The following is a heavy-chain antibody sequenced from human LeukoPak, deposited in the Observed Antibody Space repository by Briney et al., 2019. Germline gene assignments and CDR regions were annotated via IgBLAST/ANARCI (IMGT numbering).Heavy chain of an antibody. Sequence: GASVKVSCKASGYTFTSYDINWVRQATGQGLEWMGWMNPNSGNTGYAQKFQGRVTMTRNTSISTAYMELSSLRSEDTAVYYCARGLELSGWYLAWYYYGMDVWGQGTTVTVSS. CDR2: MNPNSGNT. V-gene: IGHV1-8*01. J-gene: IGHJ6*02. CDR3: ARGLELSGWYLAWYYYGMDV. CDR1: GYTFTSYD. D-gene: IGHD6-19*01.